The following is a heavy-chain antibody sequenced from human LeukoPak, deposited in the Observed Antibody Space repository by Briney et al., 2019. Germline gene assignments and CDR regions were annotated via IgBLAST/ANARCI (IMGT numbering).Heavy chain of an antibody. CDR2: ISWNSDNI. V-gene: IGHV3-21*01. CDR3: ARDPYSGSYGNYYYYFMDV. CDR1: GLTISNNW. D-gene: IGHD1-26*01. Sequence: TGGSLRLSCADSGLTISNNWMSWVRQAPGRGLEWVSGISWNSDNIGYADSVKGRFTISRDNAKNSLYLQMNSLRAEDTAVYYCARDPYSGSYGNYYYYFMDVWGKGTTVTISS. J-gene: IGHJ6*03.